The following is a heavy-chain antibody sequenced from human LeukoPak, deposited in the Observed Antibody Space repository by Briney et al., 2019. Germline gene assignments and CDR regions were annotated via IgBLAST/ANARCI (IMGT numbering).Heavy chain of an antibody. J-gene: IGHJ6*02. D-gene: IGHD4-17*01. CDR2: ISAYNGNT. CDR1: GYTFTSSD. Sequence: GASVKVSCKASGYTFTSSDINWVRQAPGQGLEWMGWISAYNGNTNYAQKLQGRVTMTTDTSTSTAYMELRSLRSDDTAVYYCARGRLMTVTSPYYYCYYGMDVWGQGTTVTVSS. CDR3: ARGRLMTVTSPYYYCYYGMDV. V-gene: IGHV1-18*01.